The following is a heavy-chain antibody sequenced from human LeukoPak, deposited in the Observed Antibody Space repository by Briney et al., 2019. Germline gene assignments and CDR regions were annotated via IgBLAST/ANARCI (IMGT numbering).Heavy chain of an antibody. D-gene: IGHD3-22*01. CDR2: ISGSGGST. CDR1: GFTFSSYG. V-gene: IGHV3-23*01. CDR3: AKVGHYYDSSEAY. J-gene: IGHJ4*02. Sequence: PGGTLRLSCAASGFTFSSYGMSWVRQAPGKGLEWVSDISGSGGSTYYADSVKGRFAISRDNSKNTLYLQMNSLRAEDTAVYYCAKVGHYYDSSEAYWGQGTLVTVSS.